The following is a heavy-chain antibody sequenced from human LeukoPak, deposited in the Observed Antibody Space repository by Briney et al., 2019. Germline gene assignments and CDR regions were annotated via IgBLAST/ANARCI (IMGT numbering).Heavy chain of an antibody. CDR1: GGSISSSRYY. V-gene: IGHV4-39*07. Sequence: SETLSLTCTASGGSISSSRYYWGWIRQPPGKGLEWIGSIHYSGSTYCNPSLKSRVTVSVDTSENQFSLKLSSVTAADTAVYYCARVRLVGAVDYWGQGTLVTVSS. J-gene: IGHJ4*02. CDR3: ARVRLVGAVDY. D-gene: IGHD1-26*01. CDR2: IHYSGST.